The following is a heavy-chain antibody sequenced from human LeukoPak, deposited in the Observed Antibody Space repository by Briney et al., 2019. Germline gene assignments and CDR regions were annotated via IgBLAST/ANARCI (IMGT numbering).Heavy chain of an antibody. V-gene: IGHV1-2*06. J-gene: IGHJ4*02. CDR3: ARRTRQWLVRDLLDY. CDR2: INPKSGGT. CDR1: GYTFTGYY. Sequence: GASVKVSCKASGYTFTGYYMHWVRQAPGQGLEWMGRINPKSGGTNYAQKFQGRVTMARDTSISTAYMELSRLGSDDTAVYYCARRTRQWLVRDLLDYWGQGTLVTVSS. D-gene: IGHD6-19*01.